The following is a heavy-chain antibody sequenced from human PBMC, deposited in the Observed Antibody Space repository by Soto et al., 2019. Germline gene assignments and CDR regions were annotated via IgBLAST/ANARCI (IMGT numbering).Heavy chain of an antibody. CDR2: INHSGST. CDR1: GGSFSGYY. J-gene: IGHJ4*02. Sequence: PSETLSLTCAVYGGSFSGYYWSWIRQPPGKGLEWIGEINHSGSTNYNPSLKSRVTISVDTSKNQFSLKLSSVTAADTAVYYCASTCGGDCLNDYWGQGTLVTVSS. D-gene: IGHD2-21*02. V-gene: IGHV4-34*01. CDR3: ASTCGGDCLNDY.